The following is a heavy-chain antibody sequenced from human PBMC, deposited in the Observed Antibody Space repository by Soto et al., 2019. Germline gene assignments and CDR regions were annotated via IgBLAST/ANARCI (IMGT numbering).Heavy chain of an antibody. CDR3: AKYYMVTRSPFDY. V-gene: IGHV3-23*01. CDR1: GFTFSSYA. J-gene: IGHJ4*02. Sequence: EVQLLESGGGLVQPGGSLRLSCAASGFTFSSYAMSWVRQAPGKGLEWVSSITSTGDRAYYADSVKGRFTVSRDNSKNTLYLQMNILRAEETAVYYCAKYYMVTRSPFDYWGQGTLVTVSS. D-gene: IGHD5-18*01. CDR2: ITSTGDRA.